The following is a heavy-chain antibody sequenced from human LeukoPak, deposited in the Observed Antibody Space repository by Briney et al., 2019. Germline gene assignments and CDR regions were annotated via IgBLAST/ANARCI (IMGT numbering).Heavy chain of an antibody. CDR3: ASRLRWGRKGAFDI. J-gene: IGHJ3*02. CDR1: GFTFSSYS. Sequence: GGSLRLSCAASGFTFSSYSMNWVRQAPGKGLEWVSSISSSSSYIYYADSVKGRFTISRDNAKNSLYLQMNSLRAEDTAVYYCASRLRWGRKGAFDIWGQGTMVTVSS. D-gene: IGHD3-16*01. CDR2: ISSSSSYI. V-gene: IGHV3-21*01.